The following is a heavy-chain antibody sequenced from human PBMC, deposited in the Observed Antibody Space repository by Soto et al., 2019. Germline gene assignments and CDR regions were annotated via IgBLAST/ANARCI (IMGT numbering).Heavy chain of an antibody. CDR2: IWYDGSNK. D-gene: IGHD2-15*01. Sequence: GGSLRLSCAASGFTFSSYGMHWVRQAPGKGLEWVAVIWYDGSNKYYADSVKGRFTISRDNSKNTLYLQMNSLRAEDTAVYYCARDIVVVVATDYYGMDVWGQGTTVTVSS. V-gene: IGHV3-33*01. CDR1: GFTFSSYG. CDR3: ARDIVVVVATDYYGMDV. J-gene: IGHJ6*02.